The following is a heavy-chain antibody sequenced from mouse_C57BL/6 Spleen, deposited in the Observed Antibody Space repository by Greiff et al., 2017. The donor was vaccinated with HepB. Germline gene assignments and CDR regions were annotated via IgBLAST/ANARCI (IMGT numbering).Heavy chain of an antibody. CDR3: ARSGTRYYAMDY. CDR2: IYPGDGDT. J-gene: IGHJ4*01. D-gene: IGHD4-1*01. CDR1: GYAFSSYW. Sequence: VQLQQSGAELVKPGASVKISCKASGYAFSSYWMNWVKQRPGKGLEWIGQIYPGDGDTNYNGKFKGKATLTADKSSSTAYMQLSSLTSEDSAVYFWARSGTRYYAMDYWGQGTSVTVSS. V-gene: IGHV1-80*01.